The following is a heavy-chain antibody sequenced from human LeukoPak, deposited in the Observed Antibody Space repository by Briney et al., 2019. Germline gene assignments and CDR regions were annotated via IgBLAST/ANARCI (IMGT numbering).Heavy chain of an antibody. Sequence: GGSLRLSCAASGFTFSSYSMNWVRQAPGKGLEWVSYISSSSSTIYYADSAKGRFTISRDNAKNSLYPQMNSLRAEDTAVYYCARDNSYYDSSGYSYWGQGTLVTVSS. CDR3: ARDNSYYDSSGYSY. V-gene: IGHV3-48*04. J-gene: IGHJ4*02. D-gene: IGHD3-22*01. CDR2: ISSSSSTI. CDR1: GFTFSSYS.